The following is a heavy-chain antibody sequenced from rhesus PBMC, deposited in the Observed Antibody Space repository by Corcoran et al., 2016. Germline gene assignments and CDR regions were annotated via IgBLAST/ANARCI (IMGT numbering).Heavy chain of an antibody. V-gene: IGHV1-111*02. J-gene: IGHJ4*01. CDR3: ATRGGWTYFDY. CDR1: GYTFTDYY. D-gene: IGHD6-37*01. Sequence: EVQLVQSGAEMKKPGASVKISCKAYGYTFTDYYLHWVRQAPGKGLEWMGRSDPEDGETIHAQKFQDRVTITADTSTDTAYMELSSLGSEDTAVYYCATRGGWTYFDYWGQGVLVTVSS. CDR2: SDPEDGET.